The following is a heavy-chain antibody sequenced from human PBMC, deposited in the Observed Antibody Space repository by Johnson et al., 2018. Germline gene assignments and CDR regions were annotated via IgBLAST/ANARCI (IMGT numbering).Heavy chain of an antibody. Sequence: EVQLVESGGGLVQPGGSXSLSCAASGFTFSSYAMNWVRQAPGKGLEWVSTISRSNSSTYYADSVKGRFTISRDNSKNILYLQMNSLRAEDKAIYYCAKNLKSGTYVRAEYFQHGGQGTLVTVSS. CDR2: ISRSNSST. D-gene: IGHD1-26*01. J-gene: IGHJ1*01. V-gene: IGHV3-23*04. CDR1: GFTFSSYA. CDR3: AKNLKSGTYVRAEYFQH.